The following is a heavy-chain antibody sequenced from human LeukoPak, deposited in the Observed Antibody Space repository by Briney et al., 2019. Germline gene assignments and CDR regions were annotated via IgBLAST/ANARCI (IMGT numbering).Heavy chain of an antibody. D-gene: IGHD3-16*01. CDR3: ARGENHVRGLFDY. CDR1: GFTFSSYA. Sequence: GGSLRLSCAASGFTFSSYAMRWVRQAPGKGLEYVSAISSNGGSTYYANSVKGRFTISRDNSKNTLYLQMGSLRAEDMAVYYYARGENHVRGLFDYWGQGTLVTVSS. CDR2: ISSNGGST. V-gene: IGHV3-64*01. J-gene: IGHJ4*02.